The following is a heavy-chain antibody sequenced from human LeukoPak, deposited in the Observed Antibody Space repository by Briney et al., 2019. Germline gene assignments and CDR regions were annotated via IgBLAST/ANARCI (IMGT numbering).Heavy chain of an antibody. CDR2: IYTSGST. D-gene: IGHD2-2*02. J-gene: IGHJ6*03. CDR3: ARLGGYCSSTSCYRNYYYYMDV. V-gene: IGHV4-61*02. CDR1: GGSISSGSYY. Sequence: SETLSLTCTVSGGSISSGSYYWSWIRQPAGKGLEWIGRIYTSGSTNYNPSLKSRVTISVDTSKNQFSLKLSSVTAADTAVYYCARLGGYCSSTSCYRNYYYYMDVWGKGTTVTVSS.